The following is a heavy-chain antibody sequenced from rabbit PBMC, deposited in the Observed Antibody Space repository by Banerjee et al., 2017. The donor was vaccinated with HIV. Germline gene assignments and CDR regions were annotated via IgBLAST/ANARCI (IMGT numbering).Heavy chain of an antibody. V-gene: IGHV1S45*01. Sequence: QEQLEESGGGLVKPGGSLTLTCKASGFDLSSYYYMCWVRQAPGKGLEWIGCIHTGSGNTCYASWAKGRFTISKTSSTTVTLQMASLTAADTATYFCARDGGYNYDDYRYFTLWGSGTLVTVS. CDR3: ARDGGYNYDDYRYFTL. CDR1: GFDLSSYYY. D-gene: IGHD2-1*01. J-gene: IGHJ6*01. CDR2: IHTGSGNT.